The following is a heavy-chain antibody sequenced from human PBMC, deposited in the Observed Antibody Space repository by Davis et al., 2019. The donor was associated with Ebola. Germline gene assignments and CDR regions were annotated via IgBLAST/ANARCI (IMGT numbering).Heavy chain of an antibody. CDR2: IIPILGIA. D-gene: IGHD3-3*01. Sequence: SVKVSCKASGGTFSSYAISWVRQAPGQGLEWMGGIIPILGIANYAQKFQGRVTITADKSTSTAYMELSSLRSEDTAVYYCARGGGGSGYYYFDYWGQGTLVTVSS. CDR1: GGTFSSYA. CDR3: ARGGGGSGYYYFDY. J-gene: IGHJ4*02. V-gene: IGHV1-69*10.